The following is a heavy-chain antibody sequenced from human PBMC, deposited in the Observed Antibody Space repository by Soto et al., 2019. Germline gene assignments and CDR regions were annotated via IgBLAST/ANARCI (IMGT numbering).Heavy chain of an antibody. CDR2: ISYDGSNK. V-gene: IGHV3-30-3*01. CDR1: GFTFSSYA. CDR3: ASWEYTNSYNWFDP. J-gene: IGHJ5*02. Sequence: SLRLSCAASGFTFSSYAMHWVRQAPGKGLEWVAVISYDGSNKYYADSVKSRFTISRDNSKNTLYLQMNSLRAEDTAVYYCASWEYTNSYNWFDPWGQGTLVTVSS. D-gene: IGHD6-13*01.